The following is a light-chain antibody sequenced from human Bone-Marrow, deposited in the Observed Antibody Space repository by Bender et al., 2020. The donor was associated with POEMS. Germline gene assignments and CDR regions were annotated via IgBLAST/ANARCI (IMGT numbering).Light chain of an antibody. CDR3: SSYTSSSMGV. V-gene: IGLV2-14*03. J-gene: IGLJ1*01. Sequence: QSALTQPASVSGSPGQSITISCTGTSSDVGAREYVSWYQHHPGKAPKLIIDDVSNRPSGVSNRFSGSKSGNTASLTISGLQAEDEAEYYCSSYTSSSMGVFGSGTKVTVL. CDR1: SSDVGAREY. CDR2: DVS.